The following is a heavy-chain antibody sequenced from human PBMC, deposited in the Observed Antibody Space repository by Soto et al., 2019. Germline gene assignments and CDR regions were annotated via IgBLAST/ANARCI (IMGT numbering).Heavy chain of an antibody. CDR1: GGSVSSGSYY. V-gene: IGHV4-61*01. D-gene: IGHD3-10*01. CDR2: IYYSGST. Sequence: PSETLSLTCTVSGGSVSSGSYYWSWIRQPPGKGLEWIGYIYYSGSTNYNPSHQGRVTISIDTSKNEFSLKLRSVTAADTAVYYRAKLSAQNVVRGVIYHRFDFWGQGALVTVSS. J-gene: IGHJ4*02. CDR3: AKLSAQNVVRGVIYHRFDF.